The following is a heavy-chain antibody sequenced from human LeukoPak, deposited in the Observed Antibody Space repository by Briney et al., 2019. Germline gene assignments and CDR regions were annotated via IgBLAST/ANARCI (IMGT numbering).Heavy chain of an antibody. D-gene: IGHD3-10*01. J-gene: IGHJ4*02. V-gene: IGHV1-69*06. Sequence: SVKVSCKAAGGTFSSYATSWVRQAPGQGLEWMGGIIPNFGTANYAHKFQVRITITADKSTSTAYMELSSLRSEYTAVYYCARRTYYYASGIPLGDWGQVTLVTFSS. CDR2: IIPNFGTA. CDR1: GGTFSSYA. CDR3: ARRTYYYASGIPLGD.